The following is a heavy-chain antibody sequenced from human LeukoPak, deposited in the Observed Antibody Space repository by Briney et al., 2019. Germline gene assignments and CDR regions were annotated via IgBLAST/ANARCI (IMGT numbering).Heavy chain of an antibody. V-gene: IGHV3-7*03. J-gene: IGHJ4*02. CDR1: GFTCSSYW. Sequence: GGSLRLSCAASGFTCSSYWMSWVRQAPGKGLEWVANIKQDGSEKYYVDSVKGRFTISRDNAKNSLYLQMNSLRAEDTAVYYCAREVSYYYGSGSYYKSNYFDYWGQGTLVTVSS. CDR2: IKQDGSEK. D-gene: IGHD3-10*01. CDR3: AREVSYYYGSGSYYKSNYFDY.